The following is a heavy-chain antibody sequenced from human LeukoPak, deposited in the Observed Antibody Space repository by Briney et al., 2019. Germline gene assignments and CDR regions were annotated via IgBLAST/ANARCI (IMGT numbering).Heavy chain of an antibody. Sequence: SETLSLTCAVYGGSFSGYCWSWIRQPPGKGLEWIGEINHSGSTNYNPSLKSRVTISVDTSKNQFSLKLSSVTAADTAVYYCARVGGLGYYYGMDVWGKGTTVTVSS. CDR3: ARVGGLGYYYGMDV. J-gene: IGHJ6*04. CDR1: GGSFSGYC. D-gene: IGHD3-10*01. V-gene: IGHV4-34*01. CDR2: INHSGST.